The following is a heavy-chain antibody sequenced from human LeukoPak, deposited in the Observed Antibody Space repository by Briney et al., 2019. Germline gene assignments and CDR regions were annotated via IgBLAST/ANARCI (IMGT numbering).Heavy chain of an antibody. J-gene: IGHJ6*02. CDR3: ARGRGRHYYYYGMDV. Sequence: ASVKVSCKASGYTFTSYGISWVRQAPGQGLEWMGWISAYNGNTNYAQKLQGRVTMTTDTSTSTAYMELRSLRSDDTAVYYYARGRGRHYYYYGMDVWGQGTTVTVSS. CDR1: GYTFTSYG. D-gene: IGHD3-16*01. V-gene: IGHV1-18*01. CDR2: ISAYNGNT.